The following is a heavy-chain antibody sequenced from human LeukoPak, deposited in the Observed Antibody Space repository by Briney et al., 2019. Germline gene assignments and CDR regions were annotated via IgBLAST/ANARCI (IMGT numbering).Heavy chain of an antibody. D-gene: IGHD1-14*01. CDR1: GFTFNRHG. V-gene: IGHV3-33*01. CDR3: ARELENPLGWFDP. J-gene: IGHJ5*02. Sequence: GRSLRLSCAASGFTFNRHGMHWVRQAPGKGLEWVAVIWYDGSNKYYADSVKGRFTISRDDSQNTLYLQMNSLRAEDTAVYYCARELENPLGWFDPWGQGTLVTVSS. CDR2: IWYDGSNK.